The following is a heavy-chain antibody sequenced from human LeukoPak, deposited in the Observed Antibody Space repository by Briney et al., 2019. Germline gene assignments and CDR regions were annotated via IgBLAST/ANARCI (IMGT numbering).Heavy chain of an antibody. Sequence: GGSLRLSCAASGFTFGSYAMSWVRQAPGKGLEWVSGISTSGSATYYADSVKGRFTISRDDAKNSLFLQMNSLRAEDTAVYYCALLAVASDFDYWGQGALVTVSS. CDR1: GFTFGSYA. J-gene: IGHJ4*02. CDR2: ISTSGSAT. V-gene: IGHV3-23*01. D-gene: IGHD6-19*01. CDR3: ALLAVASDFDY.